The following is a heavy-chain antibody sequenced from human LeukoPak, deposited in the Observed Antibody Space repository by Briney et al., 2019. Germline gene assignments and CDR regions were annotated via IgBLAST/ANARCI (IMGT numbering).Heavy chain of an antibody. CDR3: ARAVAGPPLSY. D-gene: IGHD6-19*01. Sequence: NPSETLSLTCTVSGGSISTYYWSWIRQPPGKGLEWIGYIYYSGSTNYNPSLKSRVTISVDTSKNQFSLKLSSVTAADTAVYYCARAVAGPPLSYWGQGTLVTVSS. CDR2: IYYSGST. J-gene: IGHJ4*02. V-gene: IGHV4-59*12. CDR1: GGSISTYY.